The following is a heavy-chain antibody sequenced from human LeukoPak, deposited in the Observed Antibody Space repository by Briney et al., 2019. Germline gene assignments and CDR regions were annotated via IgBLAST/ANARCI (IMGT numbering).Heavy chain of an antibody. J-gene: IGHJ6*02. V-gene: IGHV5-10-1*01. Sequence: GASVKISCKGSGYSFTSYWISWVRQMPGKGLEWMGRIDPSDSYTNYSPSFQGHVTISADKSISTAYLQWSSLKASDTAMYYCARLTVTTFDYYYYGMDVWGQGTTVTVSS. CDR3: ARLTVTTFDYYYYGMDV. CDR1: GYSFTSYW. D-gene: IGHD4-11*01. CDR2: IDPSDSYT.